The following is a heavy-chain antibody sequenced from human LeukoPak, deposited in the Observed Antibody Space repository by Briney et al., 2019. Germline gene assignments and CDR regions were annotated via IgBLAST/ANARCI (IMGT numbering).Heavy chain of an antibody. CDR2: IKHDGNDK. CDR3: ARGSVENWFDP. CDR1: GFTFSSYW. V-gene: IGHV3-7*01. J-gene: IGHJ5*02. Sequence: GGSLRPSCAASGFTFSSYWMSWVRQAPGKGLEWVANIKHDGNDKYYVDSVKGRFTISRDNARNSLYLQMDSLRAEDTAVYYCARGSVENWFDPWGQGTLVTVSS. D-gene: IGHD5-24*01.